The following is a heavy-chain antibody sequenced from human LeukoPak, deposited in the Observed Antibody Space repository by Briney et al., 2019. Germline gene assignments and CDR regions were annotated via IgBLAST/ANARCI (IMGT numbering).Heavy chain of an antibody. V-gene: IGHV1-3*03. J-gene: IGHJ4*02. CDR2: INAGNGNT. D-gene: IGHD2-15*01. CDR3: ARGYCSGGSCYIDPYFDY. CDR1: GYTFTSYA. Sequence: ASVKVSCKASGYTFTSYAMHWVRQAPGQRLEWMGWINAGNGNTKYSQEFQGRVTITRDTSASTAYMELSSLRSEDMAVYYCARGYCSGGSCYIDPYFDYWGQGTLVTVSS.